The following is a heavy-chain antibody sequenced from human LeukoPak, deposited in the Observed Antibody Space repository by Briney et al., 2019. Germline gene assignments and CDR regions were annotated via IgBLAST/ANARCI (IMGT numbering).Heavy chain of an antibody. Sequence: GASVKVSCKTSVGTFNNYAISWVRQAPGQGLEWMGRVVPMFGIRNYPQTFRGRVNITADKATNTVYMELRSLRSDDTAVYYCARGAREQQPDYYYGLDVWGQGTTVTVSS. D-gene: IGHD6-13*01. CDR1: VGTFNNYA. J-gene: IGHJ6*02. CDR3: ARGAREQQPDYYYGLDV. CDR2: VVPMFGIR. V-gene: IGHV1-69*04.